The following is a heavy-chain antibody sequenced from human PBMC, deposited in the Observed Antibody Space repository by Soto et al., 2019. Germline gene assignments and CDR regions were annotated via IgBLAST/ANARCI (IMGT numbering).Heavy chain of an antibody. D-gene: IGHD3-3*01. J-gene: IGHJ2*01. V-gene: IGHV1-2*02. CDR2: INPNSGGT. CDR3: ARDFDFWSGYPYWYFDL. Sequence: ASVRVSCKASGCTFTGYYMHWVRQAPGQGLEWMGWINPNSGGTNYAQKFQGRVTMTRDTSISTAYMELSRLRSDDTAVYYCARDFDFWSGYPYWYFDLWGRGTLVTVSS. CDR1: GCTFTGYY.